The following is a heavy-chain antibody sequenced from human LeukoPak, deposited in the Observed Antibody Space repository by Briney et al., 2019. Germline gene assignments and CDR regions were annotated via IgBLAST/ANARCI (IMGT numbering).Heavy chain of an antibody. V-gene: IGHV3-21*01. J-gene: IGHJ4*02. CDR3: AREDTYYNILTGYNLYYFDY. CDR2: MSSSSSYI. D-gene: IGHD3-9*01. Sequence: KPGGSLRLSCAASGFTFSSYTMNWVRQAPGEGLEWVSSMSSSSSYIYYADSVKGRFTISRDNAKNSLYLQMNSLRAEDTAVYYCAREDTYYNILTGYNLYYFDYWGQGTLVTVSS. CDR1: GFTFSSYT.